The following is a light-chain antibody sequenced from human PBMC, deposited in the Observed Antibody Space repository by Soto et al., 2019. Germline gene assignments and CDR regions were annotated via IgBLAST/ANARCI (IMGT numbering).Light chain of an antibody. V-gene: IGKV3-15*01. CDR3: LQYNNWVPT. Sequence: EIVMTQSPATLSVSPGERATLSCRASQSVRSNLAWYQQKPGQAPRLLIYGASTRATGIPARFSGSGSGTAFTFTISSLQSEDFAVYSCLQYNNWVPTFGQGTKVEIK. CDR2: GAS. J-gene: IGKJ1*01. CDR1: QSVRSN.